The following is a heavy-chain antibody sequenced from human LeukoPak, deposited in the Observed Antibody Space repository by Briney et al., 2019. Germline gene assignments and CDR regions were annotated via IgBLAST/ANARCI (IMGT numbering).Heavy chain of an antibody. CDR2: MNPNSGNT. CDR3: ARGPSRDYGSGSSWFDP. CDR1: GYTFTTYD. V-gene: IGHV1-8*01. J-gene: IGHJ5*02. Sequence: ASVKVPCKASGYTFTTYDINWVRQVTGQGLEWMGWMNPNSGNTGYAQKIQGRVTMTRNTSINTAYMELSSLRSEDTAVYYCARGPSRDYGSGSSWFDPWGQGTLVTVSS. D-gene: IGHD3-10*01.